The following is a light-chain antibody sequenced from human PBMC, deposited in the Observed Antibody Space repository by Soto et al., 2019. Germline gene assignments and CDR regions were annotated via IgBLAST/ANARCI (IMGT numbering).Light chain of an antibody. CDR3: QTWGTGTWV. CDR2: LNNDGSH. CDR1: SGHSSYA. Sequence: QSVLTQSPSASASLGASVKLTCTLSSGHSSYAIAWHQQQPEKGPRYLMKLNNDGSHSKGDGIPDRFSGSSSGAERYLTISSLQSEDEADYYCQTWGTGTWVFGGGTKLTLL. J-gene: IGLJ3*02. V-gene: IGLV4-69*01.